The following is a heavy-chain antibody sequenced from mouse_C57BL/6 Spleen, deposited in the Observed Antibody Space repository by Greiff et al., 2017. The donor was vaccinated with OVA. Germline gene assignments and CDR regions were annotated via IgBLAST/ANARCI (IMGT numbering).Heavy chain of an antibody. V-gene: IGHV1-69*01. Sequence: QVQLQQPGAELVMPGASVKLSCKASGYTFTSYWMHWVKQRPGQGLEWIGEIDPSDSYTNYNQKFKGKATLTVDKSSSTAHMELRSLTSEDSAVYYCARSSNSFAYWGQGTLVTVSA. CDR3: ARSSNSFAY. D-gene: IGHD2-5*01. J-gene: IGHJ3*01. CDR2: IDPSDSYT. CDR1: GYTFTSYW.